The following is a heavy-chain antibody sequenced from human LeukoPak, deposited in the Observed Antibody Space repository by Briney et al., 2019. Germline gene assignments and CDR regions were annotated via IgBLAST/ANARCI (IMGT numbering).Heavy chain of an antibody. V-gene: IGHV4-39*07. CDR3: ARVSSGATTVDY. Sequence: PSETLSLTCSVSGGSISSSTYYWGWVRQPPGKGLEWIGSIYFSGSTYNNPSLKSRVTISVDKSKNQFSLKLSSVTAADTAVYYCARVSSGATTVDYWGQGTLVTVSS. J-gene: IGHJ4*02. CDR2: IYFSGST. D-gene: IGHD1-26*01. CDR1: GGSISSSTYY.